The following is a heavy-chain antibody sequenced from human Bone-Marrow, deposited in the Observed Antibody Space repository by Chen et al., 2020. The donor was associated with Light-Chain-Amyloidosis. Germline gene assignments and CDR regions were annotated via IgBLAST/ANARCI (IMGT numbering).Heavy chain of an antibody. D-gene: IGHD3-3*01. CDR1: GFTFGDYA. J-gene: IGHJ5*02. V-gene: IGHV3-49*04. CDR3: TRDVPSKARFVEWVGFDP. CDR2: IRSKAYGGTT. Sequence: VQLVESGGCLVQPGRSLRLSCPASGFTFGDYAMSWVRQAPGTGLEWVGFIRSKAYGGTTEYAACGKGRFTISREDSKSIAYLQMNSLKTEETAVYYGTRDVPSKARFVEWVGFDPGGQGTLVTVSS.